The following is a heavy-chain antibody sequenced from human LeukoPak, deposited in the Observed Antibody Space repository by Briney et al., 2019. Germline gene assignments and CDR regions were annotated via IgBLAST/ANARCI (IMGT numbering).Heavy chain of an antibody. CDR2: IQQDGDEK. Sequence: GGSLRLSCATSGFTFTTYWMSWVRRAPGKGLEWVAQIQQDGDEKYSVDSVKGRFTISRDNAKNSLYLQMNSLRAEDTAVYYCARVARGYPDSWGQGTLVTVSS. CDR3: ARVARGYPDS. CDR1: GFTFTTYW. J-gene: IGHJ4*02. V-gene: IGHV3-7*04. D-gene: IGHD3-3*01.